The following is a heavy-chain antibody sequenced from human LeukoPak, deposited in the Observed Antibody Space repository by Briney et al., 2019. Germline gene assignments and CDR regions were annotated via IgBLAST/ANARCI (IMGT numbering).Heavy chain of an antibody. V-gene: IGHV1-46*01. J-gene: IGHJ5*02. Sequence: ASVKVSCKASGYTFTSYYMHWVRQAPGQGLEWMGIINPSGGSTSYAQKFQGRVTMTRDMSTSTVYMELSSLRSEDTAVYYCARGPRVGDYEGDWFDPWGQGTLVTVSS. CDR2: INPSGGST. CDR3: ARGPRVGDYEGDWFDP. D-gene: IGHD4-17*01. CDR1: GYTFTSYY.